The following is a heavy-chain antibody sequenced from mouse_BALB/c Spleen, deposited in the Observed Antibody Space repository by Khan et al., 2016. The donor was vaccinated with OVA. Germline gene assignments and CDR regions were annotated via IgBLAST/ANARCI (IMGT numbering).Heavy chain of an antibody. V-gene: IGHV1S136*01. D-gene: IGHD1-1*01. CDR2: INAYNDGT. CDR3: AKYGSSPYYALDY. J-gene: IGHJ4*01. Sequence: VQLQQSGPELVKPGTSVKMSCKASGYTFTSYVIHWVQQKPGLGLEWIGNINAYNDGTIYNEKLKGKDTLTSAKSSNTAYMESSRLTSEDSAGNDIAKYGSSPYYALDYWGQGTSVTVSS. CDR1: GYTFTSYV.